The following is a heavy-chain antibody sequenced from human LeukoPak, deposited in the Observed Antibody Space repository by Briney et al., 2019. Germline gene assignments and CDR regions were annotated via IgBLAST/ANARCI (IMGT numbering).Heavy chain of an antibody. CDR3: AREGRIAVDGTRPWYFDY. D-gene: IGHD6-19*01. J-gene: IGHJ4*02. Sequence: ASVKVSCKASGYTFTNYGINWVRQAPGQGLEWMGWISGYKGNTNYAKRFQGRVTMTTDTSTSTVYMEVRSLRSDDTAVYYCAREGRIAVDGTRPWYFDYWGQGTLVTVSS. V-gene: IGHV1-18*01. CDR1: GYTFTNYG. CDR2: ISGYKGNT.